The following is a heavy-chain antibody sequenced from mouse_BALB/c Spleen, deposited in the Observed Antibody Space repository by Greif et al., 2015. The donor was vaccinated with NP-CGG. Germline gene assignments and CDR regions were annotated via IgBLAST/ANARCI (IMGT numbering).Heavy chain of an antibody. V-gene: IGHV3-2*02. CDR2: ISYSGST. Sequence: EVMLVESGPGLVKPSQSLSLTCTVTGYSITSDYAWNWIRQFPGNKLEWMGYISYSGSTSYNPSLKSRISITRDTSKNQFFLQLNSVTTEDTATYYCARYGNYAMDYWGQGTSVTVSS. CDR3: ARYGNYAMDY. CDR1: GYSITSDYA. J-gene: IGHJ4*01. D-gene: IGHD2-1*01.